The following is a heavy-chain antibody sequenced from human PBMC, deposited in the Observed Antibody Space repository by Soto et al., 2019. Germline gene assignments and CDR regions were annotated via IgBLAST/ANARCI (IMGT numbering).Heavy chain of an antibody. D-gene: IGHD6-13*01. CDR3: ARYAHRSSWLDDY. J-gene: IGHJ4*02. Sequence: QVQLQESGPGLVKPSQTLSLTCTVSGGSISSGGYYWSWIRHHPGKGLEWIGYIYYSGSTYYNPSLKSRVNTPADTSKNQFSLKLSSVTAADTAVYYCARYAHRSSWLDDYWGQGTLVTVSS. CDR1: GGSISSGGYY. CDR2: IYYSGST. V-gene: IGHV4-31*03.